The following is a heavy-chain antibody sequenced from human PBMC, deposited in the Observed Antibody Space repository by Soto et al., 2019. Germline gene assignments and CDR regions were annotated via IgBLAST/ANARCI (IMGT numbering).Heavy chain of an antibody. Sequence: QVQLVQSGAEVKKPGSSVTVSCKASGDTFSNYAISWVRQAPGQGREWMGGIIPVFGTANYPQKFRGRVTITADGSTRTAYMELSSLTSGDTAVYYCSAGYPALAVSTTPGAYWGQGTLITVSS. V-gene: IGHV1-69*01. J-gene: IGHJ4*02. CDR3: SAGYPALAVSTTPGAY. CDR1: GDTFSNYA. CDR2: IIPVFGTA. D-gene: IGHD1-7*01.